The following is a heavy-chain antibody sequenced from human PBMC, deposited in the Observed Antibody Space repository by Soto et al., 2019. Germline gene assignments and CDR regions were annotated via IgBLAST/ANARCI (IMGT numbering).Heavy chain of an antibody. CDR2: IYYSGST. Sequence: QVQLQESGPGLVKPSETLSLTCTVSGGSISSYYWSWIRQPPGKGLEWIGYIYYSGSTNYNPSLKSQVTISVDTSKNQSSLKLSAVTAANTAVYYCARRYVSAIDFWGQGTLVTVSS. J-gene: IGHJ4*02. D-gene: IGHD3-16*01. CDR1: GGSISSYY. V-gene: IGHV4-59*08. CDR3: ARRYVSAIDF.